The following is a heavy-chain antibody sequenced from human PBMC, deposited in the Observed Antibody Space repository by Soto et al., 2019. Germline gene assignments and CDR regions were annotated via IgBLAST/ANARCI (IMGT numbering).Heavy chain of an antibody. D-gene: IGHD5-18*01. CDR2: IYYSGST. J-gene: IGHJ4*02. V-gene: IGHV4-59*01. CDR3: ARGRGDTAMAWYY. Sequence: QVQLQESGPGLVKPSETLSLTCTVSGGSISSYYWSWIRQPPGKGLEWIGYIYYSGSTKYNPSLKSRVTITGDTSKTQFSLKLSSVTAADTAVYYCARGRGDTAMAWYYWGQGTLVTVSS. CDR1: GGSISSYY.